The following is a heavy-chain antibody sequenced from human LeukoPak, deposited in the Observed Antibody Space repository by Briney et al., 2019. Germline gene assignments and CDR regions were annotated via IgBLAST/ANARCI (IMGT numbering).Heavy chain of an antibody. Sequence: PGGSLRLSCAASGFTFSSYAMHWVRQAPGKGLEWVAVISYDGSNKYYADSVKGRFTISRDNSKNTLYLQMNSLRAEDTAVYYCARVRGDYYYMDVWGKGTTVTVSS. CDR3: ARVRGDYYYMDV. J-gene: IGHJ6*03. CDR1: GFTFSSYA. V-gene: IGHV3-30*04. CDR2: ISYDGSNK.